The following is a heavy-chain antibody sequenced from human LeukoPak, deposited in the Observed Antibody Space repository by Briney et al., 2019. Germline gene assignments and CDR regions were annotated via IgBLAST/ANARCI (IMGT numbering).Heavy chain of an antibody. D-gene: IGHD6-13*01. Sequence: SETLSLTCTVSGGSISSSSYYWAWIRQPPGTGLEWIGSIYYSGSTYYNPSLKSRVTISVDTSKNQFSLKLSSVTAADTAVYHCAREKDSSSWSPGYRGQGTLVTVSS. J-gene: IGHJ4*02. CDR1: GGSISSSSYY. CDR3: AREKDSSSWSPGY. CDR2: IYYSGST. V-gene: IGHV4-39*02.